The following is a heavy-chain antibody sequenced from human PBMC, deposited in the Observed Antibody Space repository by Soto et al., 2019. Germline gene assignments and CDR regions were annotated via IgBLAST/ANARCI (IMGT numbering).Heavy chain of an antibody. D-gene: IGHD4-17*01. CDR3: ARRYGDYDYYYYYGMDV. CDR2: IYYSGST. Sequence: SETMSLTCTVSGGTISSGCYYWSWIRQHPGKGLEWIGYIYYSGSTYYNPSLKSRVTISVDTSKNQFSLKLSSVTAADTAVYYCARRYGDYDYYYYYGMDVWGQGTTVTVSS. CDR1: GGTISSGCYY. J-gene: IGHJ6*02. V-gene: IGHV4-31*03.